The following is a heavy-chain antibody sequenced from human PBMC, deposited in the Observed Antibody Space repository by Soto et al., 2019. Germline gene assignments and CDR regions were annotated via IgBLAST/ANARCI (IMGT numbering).Heavy chain of an antibody. Sequence: EVQLVESGGGLVQPGGSLRLSCAASGLTVSSKYMSWVRQAPGKGLEWVSLIQSGGTTYYADSVKGRFTISRDSSKNMLHLQMDSLRAEDTSVYYCARDDILCSGGGCYGVPMDVCGRGTMVTVSS. CDR3: ARDDILCSGGGCYGVPMDV. J-gene: IGHJ6*03. CDR2: IQSGGTT. V-gene: IGHV3-66*01. CDR1: GLTVSSKY. D-gene: IGHD2-15*01.